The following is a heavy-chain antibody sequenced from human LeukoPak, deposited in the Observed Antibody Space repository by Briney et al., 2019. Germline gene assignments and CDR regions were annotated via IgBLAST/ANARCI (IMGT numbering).Heavy chain of an antibody. V-gene: IGHV3-30*18. CDR1: GFTFSYYG. Sequence: GGSLRLSCAASGFTFSYYGIHWVRQAPGKGLEWVAVVSYDGSDKYYADSVKGRFTISRDNSKNTLYLQMNSLRAEDTAVYYCAKDITRYGGNAVDYWGQGTLVTVSS. J-gene: IGHJ4*02. CDR3: AKDITRYGGNAVDY. CDR2: VSYDGSDK. D-gene: IGHD4-23*01.